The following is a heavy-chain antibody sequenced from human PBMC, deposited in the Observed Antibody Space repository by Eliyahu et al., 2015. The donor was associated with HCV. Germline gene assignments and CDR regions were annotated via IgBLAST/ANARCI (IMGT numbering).Heavy chain of an antibody. CDR2: IYYSGST. Sequence: QVQLQESGPGLVKPSETLSLTCTVSGGSISSYYWSWIRQPPGKGLEWIGYIYYSGSTNYNPSLKSRVTISVDTSKNQFSLKLSSVTAADTAVYYCARGELVGAKLNWFDPWGQGTLVTVSS. CDR1: GGSISSYY. J-gene: IGHJ5*02. D-gene: IGHD1-26*01. CDR3: ARGELVGAKLNWFDP. V-gene: IGHV4-59*08.